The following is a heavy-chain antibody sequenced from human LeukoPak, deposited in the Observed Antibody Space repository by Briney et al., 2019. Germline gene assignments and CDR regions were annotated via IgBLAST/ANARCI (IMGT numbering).Heavy chain of an antibody. CDR1: GYTFTSCG. V-gene: IGHV1-18*01. CDR3: ARDKSGDYVWGSYRPIDY. CDR2: ISAYNGNT. Sequence: ASVKVSCKASGYTFTSCGISWVRQAPGQGLEWMGWISAYNGNTNYAQKLQGRVTMTTDTSTSTAYMELRSLRSDDTAVYYCARDKSGDYVWGSYRPIDYWGQGTLVTVSS. J-gene: IGHJ4*02. D-gene: IGHD3-16*02.